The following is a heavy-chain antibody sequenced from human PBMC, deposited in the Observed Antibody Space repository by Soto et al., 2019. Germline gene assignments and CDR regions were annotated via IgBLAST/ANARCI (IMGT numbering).Heavy chain of an antibody. CDR1: GFSFSTYS. CDR2: ISSRGDT. V-gene: IGHV3-21*01. CDR3: AREETAWPLAYGLDV. D-gene: IGHD2-21*02. Sequence: VGSLRLSCAASGFSFSTYSMNWVRQAPGKGLEWVSSISSRGDTYYADSVKGRFTISRDNAKNSVSLQMDSLRAEDAAVYYCAREETAWPLAYGLDVWGQGTTVTVSS. J-gene: IGHJ6*02.